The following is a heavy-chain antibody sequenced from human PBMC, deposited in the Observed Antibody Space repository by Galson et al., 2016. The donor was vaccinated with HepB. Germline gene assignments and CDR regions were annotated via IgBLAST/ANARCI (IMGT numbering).Heavy chain of an antibody. CDR1: GGSISSYY. CDR3: ARVSGSAFDI. CDR2: VYYSGSA. V-gene: IGHV4-59*01. Sequence: SETLSLTCTVSGGSISSYYWSWIRQHPGKALEWIGYVYYSGSAYNPSLKSRVTISIDTYKNQFSLKLSSMTAADTAVSYCARVSGSAFDIWGHGTMVTVSS. J-gene: IGHJ3*02.